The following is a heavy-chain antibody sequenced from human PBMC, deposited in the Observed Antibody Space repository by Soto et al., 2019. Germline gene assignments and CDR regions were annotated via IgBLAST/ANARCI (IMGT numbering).Heavy chain of an antibody. CDR2: INHSGST. CDR3: ARRYYGSGSYYSNY. Sequence: SETLSLTCAVYGGSFSCYYWSWIRQPPGKGLEWIGEINHSGSTNYNPSLKSRVTISVDTSKNQFSLKLSSVTAADTAVYYCARRYYGSGSYYSNYWGQGTLVTVSS. CDR1: GGSFSCYY. V-gene: IGHV4-34*01. J-gene: IGHJ4*02. D-gene: IGHD3-10*01.